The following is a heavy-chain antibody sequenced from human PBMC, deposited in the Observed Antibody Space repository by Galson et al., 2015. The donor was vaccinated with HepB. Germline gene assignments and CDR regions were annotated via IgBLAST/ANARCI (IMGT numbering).Heavy chain of an antibody. D-gene: IGHD1-7*01. V-gene: IGHV3-30-3*01. CDR3: ARDRNYKGAFDI. CDR2: ISYDGSNK. J-gene: IGHJ3*02. CDR1: GFIFSSYA. Sequence: SLRLSCAASGFIFSSYAMHWVRQAPGKGLEWVAVISYDGSNKYYADSVKGRFTISRDNSKNTLYLQMNSLRAEDTAVYYCARDRNYKGAFDIWGQGTMVTVSS.